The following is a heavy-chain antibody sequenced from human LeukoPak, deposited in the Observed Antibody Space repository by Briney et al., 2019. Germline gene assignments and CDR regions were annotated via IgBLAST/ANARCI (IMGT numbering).Heavy chain of an antibody. J-gene: IGHJ4*02. Sequence: GGSLRLSCAASGFTFSNYAMSWVRQAPGKGLEWVSAISSGVGSTYYADSVEGRFTISRDNSKNTVYLQMNSLRAEDTAVYYCAKDERYYDGSGYFFIDYWGQGTLVTVSS. D-gene: IGHD3-22*01. CDR3: AKDERYYDGSGYFFIDY. CDR1: GFTFSNYA. CDR2: ISSGVGST. V-gene: IGHV3-23*01.